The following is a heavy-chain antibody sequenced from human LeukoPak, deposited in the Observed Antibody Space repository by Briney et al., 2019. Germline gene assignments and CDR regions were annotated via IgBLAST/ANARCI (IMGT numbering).Heavy chain of an antibody. D-gene: IGHD6-13*01. CDR3: ARRGYSSSWACDY. CDR1: GGSFSGYY. Sequence: SETLSLTCAVYGGSFSGYYWSWIRQPPGKGLEWIGEINHSGSTNYNPSLKSRATISVDTSKNQFSLKLSSVTAADTAVYYCARRGYSSSWACDYWGQGTLVTVSS. J-gene: IGHJ4*02. V-gene: IGHV4-34*01. CDR2: INHSGST.